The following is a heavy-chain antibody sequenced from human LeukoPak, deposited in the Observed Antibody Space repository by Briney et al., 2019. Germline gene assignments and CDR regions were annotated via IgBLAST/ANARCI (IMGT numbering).Heavy chain of an antibody. J-gene: IGHJ4*02. Sequence: KVSFKASGYTFTGYYMHWVRQAPGQGLAWMGWINPNSGGTNYAQKFQGRVTITRDTSISTAYMELSRLRSDDTAVYYCAMSGVLRYFDWLGYWGQGTLVTVSS. D-gene: IGHD3-9*01. CDR2: INPNSGGT. CDR1: GYTFTGYY. V-gene: IGHV1-2*02. CDR3: AMSGVLRYFDWLGY.